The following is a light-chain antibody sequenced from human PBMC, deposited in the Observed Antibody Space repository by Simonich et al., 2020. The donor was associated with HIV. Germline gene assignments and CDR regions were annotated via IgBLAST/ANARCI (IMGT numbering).Light chain of an antibody. V-gene: IGKV1-NL1*01. CDR1: QGIRNS. CDR2: AAS. J-gene: IGKJ1*01. CDR3: QQYYSYPRT. Sequence: DIQMTQSPSSLSASVGDRVTITCRASQGIRNSLAWYQHKPGKAPKLLLYAASRLESGVPSRFSGSGSGTDYTLTISSLQSEDFATYYCQQYYSYPRTFGQGTKVEIK.